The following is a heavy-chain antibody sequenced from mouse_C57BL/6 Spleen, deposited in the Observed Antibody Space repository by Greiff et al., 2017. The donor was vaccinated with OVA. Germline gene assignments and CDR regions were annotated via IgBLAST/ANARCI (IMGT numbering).Heavy chain of an antibody. Sequence: EVKLQESGAELVRPGASVKLSCTASGFNIKDDYMHWVKQRPEQGLEWIGWIDPENGDTEYASKFQGKATITADTSSNTAYLQLSSLTSEDTAVYYCTDYGSSDWYFDVWGTGTTVTVSS. V-gene: IGHV14-4*01. J-gene: IGHJ1*03. CDR3: TDYGSSDWYFDV. D-gene: IGHD1-1*01. CDR1: GFNIKDDY. CDR2: IDPENGDT.